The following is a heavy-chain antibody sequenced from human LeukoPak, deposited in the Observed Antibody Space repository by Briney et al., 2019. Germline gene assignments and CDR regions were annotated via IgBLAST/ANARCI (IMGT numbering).Heavy chain of an antibody. V-gene: IGHV3-30*04. J-gene: IGHJ4*02. CDR2: ISYDGSNK. CDR3: ARWLYSSGLGGFDY. D-gene: IGHD6-19*01. Sequence: PGGSLRLSCAASGFTFSSYAMHWVRQAPGKGLEWVAVISYDGSNKYYADSVKGRFTISRDNFKNTPYLQMNSLRAEDTAVYYCARWLYSSGLGGFDYWGQGTLVTVSS. CDR1: GFTFSSYA.